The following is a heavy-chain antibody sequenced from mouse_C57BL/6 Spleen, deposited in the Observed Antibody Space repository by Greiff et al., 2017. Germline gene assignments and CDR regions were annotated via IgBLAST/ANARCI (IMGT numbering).Heavy chain of an antibody. J-gene: IGHJ3*01. Sequence: EVKVVESGGGLVKPGGSLKLSCAASGFPFSSYAMSWVRQTPEKRLEWVATISDGGSYTYYPENVKGRFTISRDNAKNNLYLQMSHLKSEDTAMYYCARDDPTWFAYWGQGTLVTVSA. CDR1: GFPFSSYA. V-gene: IGHV5-4*01. CDR3: ARDDPTWFAY. CDR2: ISDGGSYT.